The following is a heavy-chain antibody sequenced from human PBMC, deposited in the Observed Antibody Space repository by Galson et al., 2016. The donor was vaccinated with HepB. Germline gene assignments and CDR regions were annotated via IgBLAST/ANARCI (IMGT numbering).Heavy chain of an antibody. V-gene: IGHV6-1*01. D-gene: IGHD5-18*01. CDR3: TRGYMQTGMNV. Sequence: CAISGDSVTSDNTCWNWIRQSPSRGLEWLGRTYYRSKWFNDYADSVKSRITVTSDISRNQFSLQLDSVTPDDTAAYFCTRGYMQTGMNVWGQGTTVTVSS. CDR1: GDSVTSDNTC. J-gene: IGHJ6*02. CDR2: TYYRSKWFN.